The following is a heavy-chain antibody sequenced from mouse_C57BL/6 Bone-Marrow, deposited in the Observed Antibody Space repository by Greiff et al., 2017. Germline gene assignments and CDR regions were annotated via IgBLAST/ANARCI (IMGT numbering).Heavy chain of an antibody. J-gene: IGHJ3*01. Sequence: VQLKESGAELVRPGTSVKVSCKASGYAFTNYLIEWVKQRPGQGLEWIGVINPGSGGTNYNEKFKGKATLTADKSSSTAYMQLSSLTSEDSAVYFCARLDYLAWFAYWGQGTLVTVSA. CDR2: INPGSGGT. D-gene: IGHD2-13*01. CDR3: ARLDYLAWFAY. CDR1: GYAFTNYL. V-gene: IGHV1-54*01.